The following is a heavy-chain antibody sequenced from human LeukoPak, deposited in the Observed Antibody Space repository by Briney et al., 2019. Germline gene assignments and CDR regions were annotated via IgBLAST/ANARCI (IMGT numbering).Heavy chain of an antibody. CDR2: IKQDGSEK. Sequence: PGGSLRLSCAASGFTFSSYWLSWVRQAPGKGLEWVANIKQDGSEKNYVDSVKGRFTISRDNAKNSLFLQMNSLRAEDTAVYYCATSQGSWPDYFDYWGQGTLVTVSS. CDR3: ATSQGSWPDYFDY. CDR1: GFTFSSYW. J-gene: IGHJ4*01. V-gene: IGHV3-7*01. D-gene: IGHD6-13*01.